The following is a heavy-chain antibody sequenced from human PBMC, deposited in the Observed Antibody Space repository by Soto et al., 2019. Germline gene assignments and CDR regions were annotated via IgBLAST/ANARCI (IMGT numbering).Heavy chain of an antibody. CDR3: ARGYVDTAVIDY. CDR2: IYYSGST. V-gene: IGHV4-39*01. Sequence: SSETLSLTCTVSGGSISSSSYYWGWIRQPPGKGLEWIGSIYYSGSTYYNPSLKSRVTISVDTSKNQFSLKLRSVTAADTAVYYCARGYVDTAVIDYWGQGTLVTVSS. D-gene: IGHD5-18*01. CDR1: GGSISSSSYY. J-gene: IGHJ4*02.